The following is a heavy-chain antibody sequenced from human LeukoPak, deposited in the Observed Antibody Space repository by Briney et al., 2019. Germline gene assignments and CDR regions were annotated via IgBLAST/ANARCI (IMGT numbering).Heavy chain of an antibody. Sequence: SETLSLTCAVYGGSFSGYYWSWIRQPPGEGLEWIGEINHSGSTNYNPSLKSRVTISVDTSKNQFSLKLSSVTAADTAVYYCASRTKLRYFDWLLPTGDYWGQGTLVTVPS. CDR2: INHSGST. J-gene: IGHJ4*02. V-gene: IGHV4-34*01. CDR3: ASRTKLRYFDWLLPTGDY. D-gene: IGHD3-9*01. CDR1: GGSFSGYY.